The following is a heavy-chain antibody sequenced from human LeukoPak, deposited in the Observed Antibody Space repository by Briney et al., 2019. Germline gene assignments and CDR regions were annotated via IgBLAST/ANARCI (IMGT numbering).Heavy chain of an antibody. V-gene: IGHV3-48*02. Sequence: GGSLRLSCAASGFTFSSYSMNWVRQAPGKGLEWASYISSSSSNIYYADSVKGRFTISRDNAKNLLYLQMNSLRDEDTAVYYCARDWAFDIWGQGTMVTVSS. CDR2: ISSSSSNI. CDR1: GFTFSSYS. J-gene: IGHJ3*02. CDR3: ARDWAFDI.